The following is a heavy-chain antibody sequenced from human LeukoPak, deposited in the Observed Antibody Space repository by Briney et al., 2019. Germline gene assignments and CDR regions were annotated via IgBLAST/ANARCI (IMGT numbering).Heavy chain of an antibody. CDR2: INHSGST. CDR1: GGSFSGYY. CDR3: ASSYGSGSYYKGYFDY. J-gene: IGHJ4*02. D-gene: IGHD3-10*01. Sequence: SETLSLTCAVYGGSFSGYYWSWIRQPPGKGLEWIEEINHSGSTNYNTSLKSRVTISVDTSKNQFSLKLSSVTAADTAVYYCASSYGSGSYYKGYFDYWGQGTLVTVSS. V-gene: IGHV4-34*01.